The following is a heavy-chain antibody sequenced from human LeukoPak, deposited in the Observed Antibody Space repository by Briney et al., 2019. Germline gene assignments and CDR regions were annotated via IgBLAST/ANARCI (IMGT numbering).Heavy chain of an antibody. CDR3: ATLNSLGSDY. J-gene: IGHJ4*02. V-gene: IGHV3-74*01. CDR1: GFTFSRFW. Sequence: GGSLRLSCAASGFTFSRFWMHWVRQPPGKGLVWVSRIDTDGRTTTYADSVKGRFTISRDNAKNTVYLQLNSLRVEDTAMYYCATLNSLGSDYWGRGVLVTVSS. CDR2: IDTDGRTT. D-gene: IGHD5-18*01.